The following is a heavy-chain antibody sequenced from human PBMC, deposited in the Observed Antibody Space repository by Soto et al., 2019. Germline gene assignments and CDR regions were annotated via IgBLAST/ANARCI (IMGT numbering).Heavy chain of an antibody. CDR3: SKGVLHYFDY. Sequence: GGSLRLSCAASGFTFSSYGMHWVCQAPGKGLEWVAVISYDGSNKYYADSVKGRFTTSRDNSKNTLYLQINSLRAEDTAVYYCSKGVLHYFDYWGQGTLVTVSS. CDR1: GFTFSSYG. J-gene: IGHJ4*02. CDR2: ISYDGSNK. D-gene: IGHD2-2*01. V-gene: IGHV3-30*18.